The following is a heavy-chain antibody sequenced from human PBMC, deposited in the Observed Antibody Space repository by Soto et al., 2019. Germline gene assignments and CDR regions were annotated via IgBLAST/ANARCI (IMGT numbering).Heavy chain of an antibody. D-gene: IGHD3-10*01. CDR3: ARENPRLWFGELPLFAFDI. V-gene: IGHV1-18*04. Sequence: QVQLVQSGAEVKKPGASVKVSCKASGYTFTSYGISWVRQAPGQGLEWMGWISAYNGNTNYAQKLQGRVTMTTDTSTSTAYMELRSLRSDDTAVYYCARENPRLWFGELPLFAFDIWGQGTMVTVSS. J-gene: IGHJ3*02. CDR2: ISAYNGNT. CDR1: GYTFTSYG.